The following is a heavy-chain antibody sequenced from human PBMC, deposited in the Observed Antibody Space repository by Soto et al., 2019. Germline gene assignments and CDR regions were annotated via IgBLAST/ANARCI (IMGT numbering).Heavy chain of an antibody. CDR2: ISYDGSEK. Sequence: GGSLRLSCEASGFTFSSYALHWVRQAPGKGLEWVALISYDGSEKDYADSVKGRFTISRDNAKNSLYLKMNSLGADDSAMYYCAREFKGDPVIVAAARGSYFDSWGQGALVTVSS. J-gene: IGHJ4*02. V-gene: IGHV3-30-3*01. CDR1: GFTFSSYA. CDR3: AREFKGDPVIVAAARGSYFDS. D-gene: IGHD2-15*01.